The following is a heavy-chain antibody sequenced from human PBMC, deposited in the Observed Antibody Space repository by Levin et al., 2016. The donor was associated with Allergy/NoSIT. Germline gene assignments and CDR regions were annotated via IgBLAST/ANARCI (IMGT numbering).Heavy chain of an antibody. Sequence: SETLSLTCAVYGGSFSGYYWSWIRQPPGKGLEWIGEINHSGSTNYNPSLKSRVTISVDTSKNQFSLKLRSVTAADTAVYYCASLLGSGSYYRRAGYYYGMDVWGQGTTVTVSS. D-gene: IGHD3-10*02. V-gene: IGHV4-34*01. CDR1: GGSFSGYY. CDR3: ASLLGSGSYYRRAGYYYGMDV. CDR2: INHSGST. J-gene: IGHJ6*02.